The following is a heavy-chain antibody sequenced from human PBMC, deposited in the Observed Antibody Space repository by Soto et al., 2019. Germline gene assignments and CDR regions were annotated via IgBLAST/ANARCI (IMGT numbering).Heavy chain of an antibody. CDR1: GFTFSTYA. CDR3: GKRDRFGSFDGFDY. V-gene: IGHV3-23*01. CDR2: ITGSGANT. Sequence: EVQLLESGGGLVQPGGSLRLSCAASGFTFSTYAMHWVRQAPGKGLEWVSGITGSGANTYYGDSVKGRFTISRDNSKHALDLPMHSLRAEDTAVYYCGKRDRFGSFDGFDYWGQGTLVTVSS. J-gene: IGHJ4*02. D-gene: IGHD2-15*01.